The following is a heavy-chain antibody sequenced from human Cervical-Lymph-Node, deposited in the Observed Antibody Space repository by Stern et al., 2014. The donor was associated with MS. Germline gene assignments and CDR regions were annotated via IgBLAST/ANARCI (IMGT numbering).Heavy chain of an antibody. CDR1: GGTFSSSYA. V-gene: IGHV1-69*09. CDR2: IIPILGLA. CDR3: ARGVVSNRAAATLHNLFDP. Sequence: VQLVESGAEVKKPGSSMNVSCKTSGGTFSSSYAITWMRQDPGQGLEWMGRIIPILGLANYAEKFQGRVIITADKSTSTTYMELSSLTSEDTAVYYCARGVVSNRAAATLHNLFDPWGQGTLVTVSS. D-gene: IGHD2-15*01. J-gene: IGHJ5*02.